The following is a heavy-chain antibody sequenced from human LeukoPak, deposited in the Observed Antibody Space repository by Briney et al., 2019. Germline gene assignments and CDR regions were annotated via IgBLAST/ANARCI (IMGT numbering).Heavy chain of an antibody. J-gene: IGHJ4*02. Sequence: GGSLRLSCAASGFTFSNYAMSWVRQVPGKGLEWVAVISHHVNVKFYADSVKGRLTISRDNSAKTVYLQMNSLRTEDAAVYYCEREGYYDSGSSPTFYFDYWGQGTVVTVSS. CDR2: ISHHVNVK. CDR1: GFTFSNYA. CDR3: EREGYYDSGSSPTFYFDY. V-gene: IGHV3-30-3*01. D-gene: IGHD3-10*01.